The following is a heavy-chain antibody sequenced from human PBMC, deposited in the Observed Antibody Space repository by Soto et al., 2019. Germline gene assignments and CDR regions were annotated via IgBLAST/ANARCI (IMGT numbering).Heavy chain of an antibody. J-gene: IGHJ4*02. V-gene: IGHV1-69*01. CDR2: IIPIFGTA. CDR3: ASERRYSSSWYPYYFDY. Sequence: QVQLVQSGAEVKKPGSSVKVSCKASGGTFSSYAISWVRQASGQGLEWMGGIIPIFGTANYAQKFQGRVTITADESTSTAYMELSSLRSEDTAVYYCASERRYSSSWYPYYFDYWGQGTLVTVSS. D-gene: IGHD6-13*01. CDR1: GGTFSSYA.